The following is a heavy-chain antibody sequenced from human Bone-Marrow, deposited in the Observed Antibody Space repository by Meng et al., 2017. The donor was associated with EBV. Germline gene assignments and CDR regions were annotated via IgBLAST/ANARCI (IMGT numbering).Heavy chain of an antibody. CDR2: ISGSGDST. D-gene: IGHD6-19*01. Sequence: VEPGGGLVQPGGSLRLSCAASGFTFSSYAMSWVRQAPGKGLEWVSLISGSGDSTYYADSVKGRFTISRDNSKNTLHVQMNSLRAEDTAVYYCAKLRSGWLAFDYWGQGTLVTVSS. V-gene: IGHV3-23*04. J-gene: IGHJ4*02. CDR1: GFTFSSYA. CDR3: AKLRSGWLAFDY.